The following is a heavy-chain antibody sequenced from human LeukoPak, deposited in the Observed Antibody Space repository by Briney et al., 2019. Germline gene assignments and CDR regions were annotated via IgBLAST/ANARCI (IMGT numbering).Heavy chain of an antibody. D-gene: IGHD3-22*01. J-gene: IGHJ4*02. CDR3: AKDPFSPLKQNDYYDSSGYYPGDY. CDR2: ISYDGSNK. Sequence: GGSLRLSCAASGFTFSSYAMHWVRQAPGKGLEWVAVISYDGSNKYYADSVKGRFTISRDNSKNTLYLQMNSLRAEDTAVYYCAKDPFSPLKQNDYYDSSGYYPGDYWGQGTLVTVSS. V-gene: IGHV3-30-3*01. CDR1: GFTFSSYA.